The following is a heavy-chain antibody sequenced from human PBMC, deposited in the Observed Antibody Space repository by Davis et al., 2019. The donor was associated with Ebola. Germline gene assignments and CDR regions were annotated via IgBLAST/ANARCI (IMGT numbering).Heavy chain of an antibody. CDR3: AREQVRTFDY. CDR2: IYHSGST. J-gene: IGHJ4*02. CDR1: GGSISSSNW. D-gene: IGHD1-7*01. Sequence: GSLRLSCAVSGGSISSSNWWSWVRQPPGKGLEWIGEIYHSGSTNYNPSLKSRVTISVDTSKNQFSLKLSSVTAADTAVYYCAREQVRTFDYWGQGTLVTVSS. V-gene: IGHV4-4*02.